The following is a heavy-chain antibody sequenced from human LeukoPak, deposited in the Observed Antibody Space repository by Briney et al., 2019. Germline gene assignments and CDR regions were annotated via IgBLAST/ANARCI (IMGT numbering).Heavy chain of an antibody. CDR1: GYTFTSYG. J-gene: IGHJ4*02. D-gene: IGHD3-9*01. CDR3: ARGYDIFPASSLGYFDY. Sequence: GASVKVSCKASGYTFTSYGISWVRQAPGQGLEWMGWISAYNGNTNYAQKLQGRVTMTTDTSTSTAYMELRSLRSDDTAVYYCARGYDIFPASSLGYFDYWGQGTLVTVSS. V-gene: IGHV1-18*01. CDR2: ISAYNGNT.